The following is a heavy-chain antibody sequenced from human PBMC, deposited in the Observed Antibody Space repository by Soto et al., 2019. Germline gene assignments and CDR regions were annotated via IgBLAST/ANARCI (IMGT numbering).Heavy chain of an antibody. Sequence: SETLSLTGTVSGDTSTSYYWGWIRQAPGKGLEWISHIHNSGTSTHNPSLNGRVTIAIDMSKTRFTLKLTSLTCADTAVYYCARDFKDRFAYTSFDSCSQGTLGTGSS. J-gene: IGHJ5*01. CDR3: ARDFKDRFAYTSFDS. CDR2: IHNSGTS. V-gene: IGHV4-59*01. CDR1: GDTSTSYY. D-gene: IGHD3-16*01.